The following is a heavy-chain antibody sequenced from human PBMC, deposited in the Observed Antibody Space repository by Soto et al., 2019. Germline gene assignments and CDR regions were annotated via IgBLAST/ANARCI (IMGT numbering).Heavy chain of an antibody. CDR3: ADSSGYTHAVNI. D-gene: IGHD3-3*01. V-gene: IGHV1-58*01. CDR1: GFTFTSSA. Sequence: QMQLVQSGPEVKKPGTSVKVSCKASGFTFTSSAVQWVRQARGQRLEWIGWIVVGSGNTNYAQKFQARVTITRDMSTNTDDMVLSSRRSEDTAVYYGADSSGYTHAVNIWGQGTMVTVSS. CDR2: IVVGSGNT. J-gene: IGHJ3*02.